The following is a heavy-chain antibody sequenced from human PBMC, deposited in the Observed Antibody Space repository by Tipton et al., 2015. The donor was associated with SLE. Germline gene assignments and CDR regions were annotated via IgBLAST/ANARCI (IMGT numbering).Heavy chain of an antibody. D-gene: IGHD6-13*01. V-gene: IGHV3-30*02. CDR2: FRYDGSEK. Sequence: SLRLSCEVSGFTFRHYTLHWVRQAPGKGLEWVAFFRYDGSEKYYADSVKGRFTISRDYSKNTMYLQMNSLRTDDTAVYYCAKEKLVGTWYFFDYWGQGTLVTVSS. CDR1: GFTFRHYT. J-gene: IGHJ4*02. CDR3: AKEKLVGTWYFFDY.